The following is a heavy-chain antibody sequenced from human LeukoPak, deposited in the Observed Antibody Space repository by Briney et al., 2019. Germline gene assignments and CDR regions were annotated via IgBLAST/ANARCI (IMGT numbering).Heavy chain of an antibody. D-gene: IGHD2-15*01. J-gene: IGHJ4*02. V-gene: IGHV3-21*01. CDR3: ATSCGGSCYSGDY. Sequence: GGSLRLSCAASGFTFSSYSMNWVRQAPGKGLEWVSSISSSSSYIYYADSVKGRFTIPRDNAKNSLYLQMNSLRAEDTAVYYCATSCGGSCYSGDYWGQGTLVTVSS. CDR1: GFTFSSYS. CDR2: ISSSSSYI.